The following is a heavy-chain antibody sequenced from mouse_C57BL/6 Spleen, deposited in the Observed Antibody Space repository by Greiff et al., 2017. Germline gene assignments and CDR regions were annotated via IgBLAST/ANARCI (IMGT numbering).Heavy chain of an antibody. J-gene: IGHJ2*01. CDR3: ARGAGMRYFDY. CDR1: GYTFTSYW. Sequence: VQLQQSGAELVMPGASVKLSCKASGYTFTSYWMHWVKQRPGQGLEWIGEIDPSDSYTNYNQKFKGKSTLTVDKSSSTAYMQLSSLTSEDSAVYYCARGAGMRYFDYWGQGTTLTVSS. V-gene: IGHV1-69*01. CDR2: IDPSDSYT. D-gene: IGHD3-3*01.